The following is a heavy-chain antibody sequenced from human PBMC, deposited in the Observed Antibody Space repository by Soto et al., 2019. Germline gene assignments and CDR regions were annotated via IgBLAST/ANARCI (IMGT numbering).Heavy chain of an antibody. V-gene: IGHV3-30*18. J-gene: IGHJ6*02. CDR1: GFTFSSYG. Sequence: PGGSLRLSCAASGFTFSSYGMHWVRQAPGKGLEWVAVISYDGSNKYYADSVKGRFTISRDNSKNTLYLQMNSLRAEDTAVYYCAKTPLIRFLEWPSDVWGQGTTVTVSS. D-gene: IGHD3-3*01. CDR2: ISYDGSNK. CDR3: AKTPLIRFLEWPSDV.